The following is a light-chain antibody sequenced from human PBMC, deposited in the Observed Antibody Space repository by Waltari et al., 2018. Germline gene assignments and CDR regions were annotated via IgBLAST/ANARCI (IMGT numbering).Light chain of an antibody. CDR2: EVN. Sequence: SALTQAPSASGSPGQSVTISCTGTSSDVGAYTYVSWYRQHPGKGPEVIIYEVNKRPSGVPDRFSGSKSGNTASLTVSGLQAEDEADYYCSSYAGSNNFVFGTGTTVTVL. CDR3: SSYAGSNNFV. V-gene: IGLV2-8*01. J-gene: IGLJ1*01. CDR1: SSDVGAYTY.